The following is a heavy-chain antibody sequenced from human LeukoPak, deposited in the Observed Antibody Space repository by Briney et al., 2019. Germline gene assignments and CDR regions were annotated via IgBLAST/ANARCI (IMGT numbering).Heavy chain of an antibody. D-gene: IGHD3/OR15-3a*01. CDR1: GYTFTSYD. Sequence: ASVKVSCKASGYTFTSYDINWLRQATGQGLEWMGWMNPNSGNKGYAQKFQGRVTMTKNTSITTAYMELNSLISEDTAVYYCARALSWTTESYYYMDVWGKGTTVIVSS. J-gene: IGHJ6*03. V-gene: IGHV1-8*01. CDR2: MNPNSGNK. CDR3: ARALSWTTESYYYMDV.